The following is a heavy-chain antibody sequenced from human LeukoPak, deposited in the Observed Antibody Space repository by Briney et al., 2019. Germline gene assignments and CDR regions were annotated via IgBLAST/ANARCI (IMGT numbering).Heavy chain of an antibody. CDR3: ARRWNYGRNYYIDV. V-gene: IGHV4-34*01. Sequence: PSETLSLTCAVYGGSFRKYYWSWIRQTPGKGMEWIGEINDSGRTNYNPSLMSRVTVSVDTSKNQFSLRLTSVTATDTAVYYCARRWNYGRNYYIDVWGKGATVSVSS. D-gene: IGHD1-7*01. CDR2: INDSGRT. J-gene: IGHJ6*03. CDR1: GGSFRKYY.